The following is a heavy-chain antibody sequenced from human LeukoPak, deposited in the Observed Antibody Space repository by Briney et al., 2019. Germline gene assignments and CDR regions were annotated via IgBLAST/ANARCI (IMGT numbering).Heavy chain of an antibody. CDR1: GGSISSSRYY. Sequence: SETLSLTCTVSGGSISSSRYYWGWTRQTPGKGLEWIGEINHSGSTNYNPSLKSRVTISVDTSKNQFSLKLSSVTAADTAVYYCARVKAIWTYYFDYWGQGTLVTVSS. D-gene: IGHD3-9*01. J-gene: IGHJ4*02. V-gene: IGHV4-39*07. CDR3: ARVKAIWTYYFDY. CDR2: INHSGST.